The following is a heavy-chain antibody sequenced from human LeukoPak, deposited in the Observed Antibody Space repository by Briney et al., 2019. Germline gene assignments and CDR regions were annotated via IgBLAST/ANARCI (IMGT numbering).Heavy chain of an antibody. V-gene: IGHV3-23*01. CDR2: TRSLMQVA. J-gene: IGHJ4*02. CDR1: AFTFTDHA. D-gene: IGHD2-21*01. Sequence: PVGSLRLSCAASAFTFTDHAMSWVSHAPEGGLEWVSATRSLMQVAYYADPVRGRFTITKDKTRNNLYLQMNSLRAEDPAVYYCTKENCVSFDYWGQGALVTVSS. CDR3: TKENCVSFDY.